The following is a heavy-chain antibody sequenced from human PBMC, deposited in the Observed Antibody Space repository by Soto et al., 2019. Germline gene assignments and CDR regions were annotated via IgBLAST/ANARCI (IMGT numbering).Heavy chain of an antibody. CDR1: GYSISSGYY. Sequence: NPSETLSLTCAVSGYSISSGYYWGWIRQPPGKGLEWIGSIYHSGSTYYNPSLKSRVTISVDTSKNQFSLKLSSVTAADTAVYYCARRFYCSGGSCQFFKWFDPWGQGTMVT. V-gene: IGHV4-38-2*01. D-gene: IGHD2-15*01. J-gene: IGHJ5*02. CDR3: ARRFYCSGGSCQFFKWFDP. CDR2: IYHSGST.